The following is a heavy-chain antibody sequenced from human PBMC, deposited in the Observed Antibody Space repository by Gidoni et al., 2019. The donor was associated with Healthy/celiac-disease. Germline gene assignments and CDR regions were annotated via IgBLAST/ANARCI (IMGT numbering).Heavy chain of an antibody. CDR2: ISGSGGST. Sequence: EVQLLESGGGLVQPGGSLRLYCAASGLTFGSYAMSWVRQAPGKGLEWVSAISGSGGSTYYADSVKGRFTISRDNSKNTLYLQMNSLRAEDTAVYYCAKDDCSSTSCYGILGAFDIWGQGTMVTVSS. V-gene: IGHV3-23*01. CDR1: GLTFGSYA. D-gene: IGHD2-2*01. J-gene: IGHJ3*02. CDR3: AKDDCSSTSCYGILGAFDI.